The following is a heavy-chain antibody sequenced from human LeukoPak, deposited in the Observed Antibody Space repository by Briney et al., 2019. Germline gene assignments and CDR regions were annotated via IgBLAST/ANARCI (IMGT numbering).Heavy chain of an antibody. CDR1: GGSFSGYC. Sequence: PSETLSLTCAVYGGSFSGYCWSWIRQPPGKGLEWIGEINHSGSTNYNPTLKSRVTISVDTSKNQFSLKLSSVTAADTAVYYCARRSTVGRMGYWGQGTLVTVSS. J-gene: IGHJ4*02. CDR3: ARRSTVGRMGY. D-gene: IGHD4-23*01. V-gene: IGHV4-34*01. CDR2: INHSGST.